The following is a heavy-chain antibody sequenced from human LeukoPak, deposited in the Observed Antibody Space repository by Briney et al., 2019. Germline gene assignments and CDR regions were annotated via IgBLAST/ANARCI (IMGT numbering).Heavy chain of an antibody. Sequence: AETLSLTCTVSGDSFSTYYWPWIRQPPGKGLEWIGYISYSGSTNYNPSLKSRGTISVDTSKKQFSLKLSSVTAADTAVYYCARDPTPVTKGFDIWGQGTLVTVSS. CDR2: ISYSGST. CDR1: GDSFSTYY. V-gene: IGHV4-59*01. J-gene: IGHJ3*02. D-gene: IGHD4-17*01. CDR3: ARDPTPVTKGFDI.